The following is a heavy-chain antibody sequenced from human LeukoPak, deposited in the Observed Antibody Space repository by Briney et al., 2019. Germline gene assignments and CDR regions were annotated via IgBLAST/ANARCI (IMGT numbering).Heavy chain of an antibody. CDR2: ISGSGANT. J-gene: IGHJ4*02. CDR1: GFTFSSYA. V-gene: IGHV3-23*01. Sequence: GGSLRLSCAASGFTFSSYAMGWVRQAPGKGMEWVSAISGSGANTYYADSVKGRFTISRDNSKNTLSLQMNTLRTDDTAVYYCAKGRALEVVAAFNYWGQGTVVTVSS. D-gene: IGHD2-15*01. CDR3: AKGRALEVVAAFNY.